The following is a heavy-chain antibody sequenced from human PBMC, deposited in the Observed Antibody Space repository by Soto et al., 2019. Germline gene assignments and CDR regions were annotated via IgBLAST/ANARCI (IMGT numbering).Heavy chain of an antibody. CDR1: GVTIRGYY. D-gene: IGHD6-13*01. V-gene: IGHV4-59*12. J-gene: IGHJ4*02. CDR2: IYYTGGT. Sequence: SETLSLTCNVSGVTIRGYYWNWIRQPPGKTLEWIGSIYYTGGTNYNPSLKSRVTISVDTSKNHFSLKLSSVTAADTAVYYCARGGRQQLIPTPISYKIDYWGQGTLVTVSS. CDR3: ARGGRQQLIPTPISYKIDY.